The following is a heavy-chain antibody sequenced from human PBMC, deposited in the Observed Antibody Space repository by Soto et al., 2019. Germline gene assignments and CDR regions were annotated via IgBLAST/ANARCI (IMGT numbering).Heavy chain of an antibody. J-gene: IGHJ3*02. CDR1: GGTFSSYA. CDR2: IIPIFGTA. V-gene: IGHV1-69*01. D-gene: IGHD3-10*01. Sequence: QVQLVQSGAEVKMPGSSVKVSCKASGGTFSSYAISWVRQAPGQGLEWMGGIIPIFGTANYAQKFQGRVTITADESTSTAYMELSSLRSEDTAVYYCASARVDYYGSGSFRGFDIWGQGTMVTVSS. CDR3: ASARVDYYGSGSFRGFDI.